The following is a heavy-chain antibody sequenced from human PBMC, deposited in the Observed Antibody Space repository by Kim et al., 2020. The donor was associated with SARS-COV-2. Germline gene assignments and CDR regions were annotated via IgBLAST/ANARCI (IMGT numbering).Heavy chain of an antibody. CDR3: ARQKSIAVAGTIDY. D-gene: IGHD6-19*01. V-gene: IGHV4-39*01. J-gene: IGHJ4*02. Sequence: TPSPKGRVTISVDTSKNQFSLRLSSVTAADTAVYYCARQKSIAVAGTIDYWGQGTLVTVSS.